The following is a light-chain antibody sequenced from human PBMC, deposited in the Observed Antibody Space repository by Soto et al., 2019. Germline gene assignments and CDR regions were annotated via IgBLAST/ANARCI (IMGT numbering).Light chain of an antibody. Sequence: QSVLTQPPSVSGAPGQRITISCTGSSSNIGAGYDVHWYQQVPGTAPILLISDKKNRPSGVPERFSVSRSGTSASLAITGLQAEDEADYYCQSFDRSLSGWVFGGGTKLTVL. J-gene: IGLJ3*02. CDR2: DKK. CDR3: QSFDRSLSGWV. V-gene: IGLV1-40*01. CDR1: SSNIGAGYD.